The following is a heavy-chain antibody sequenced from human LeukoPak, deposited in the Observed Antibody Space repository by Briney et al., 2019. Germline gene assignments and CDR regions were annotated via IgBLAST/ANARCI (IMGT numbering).Heavy chain of an antibody. V-gene: IGHV3-30-3*01. CDR1: GFTFSSYA. J-gene: IGHJ4*02. CDR3: ATLPT. D-gene: IGHD4-17*01. CDR2: ISYDGNNK. Sequence: GGSLRLSCAASGFTFSSYAMHLVRQAPGKGLEWVAVISYDGNNKYYADSVKGRFTISRDNSKNTLYLQMNSLRAEDTALYYCATLPTWGQGTLVTVSS.